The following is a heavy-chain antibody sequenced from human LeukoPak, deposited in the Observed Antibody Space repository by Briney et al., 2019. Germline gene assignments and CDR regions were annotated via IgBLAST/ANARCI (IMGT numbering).Heavy chain of an antibody. J-gene: IGHJ4*02. Sequence: PSGTLSLTCGVSGGSLGSRNWWSWVRQPSGKGLEWIGEIYQSGSTNYNPSLKSRVTISVDNSKNQFSLKLSSVTAADTAVYYCARSVSGSYGGYYFDYWGQGTLVTVSS. CDR3: ARSVSGSYGGYYFDY. CDR2: IYQSGST. V-gene: IGHV4-4*02. CDR1: GGSLGSRNW. D-gene: IGHD1-26*01.